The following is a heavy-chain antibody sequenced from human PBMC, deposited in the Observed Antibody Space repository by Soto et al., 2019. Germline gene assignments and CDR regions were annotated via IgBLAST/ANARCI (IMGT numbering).Heavy chain of an antibody. CDR2: ISTSGGST. V-gene: IGHV3-23*01. CDR1: GFTFSGDG. CDR3: AKRYYYDGSGPYGMDV. J-gene: IGHJ6*02. Sequence: EVQLLESGGGLVQPGGSLRVSCAASGFTFSGDGMSWVRQAPGKGLEWVSAISTSGGSTYYGDSVKGRFTISRDNSKNTLFLQMNSLRAEDTAVYYCAKRYYYDGSGPYGMDVWGQGTTVTVSS. D-gene: IGHD3-22*01.